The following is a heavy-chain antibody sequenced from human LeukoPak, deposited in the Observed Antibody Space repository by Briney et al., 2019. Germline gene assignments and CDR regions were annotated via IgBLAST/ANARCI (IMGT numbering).Heavy chain of an antibody. V-gene: IGHV3-21*03. CDR3: AREASPKALGY. J-gene: IGHJ4*02. Sequence: PGGSLRLSCAASGFTFSSYSMNWVRQASGKGLEWVSSISSSSSYIYYADSVKGRFTISRDNTKNSLYLQMNSLRAEDTAVYYCAREASPKALGYWGQGTLVTVSS. CDR2: ISSSSSYI. CDR1: GFTFSSYS.